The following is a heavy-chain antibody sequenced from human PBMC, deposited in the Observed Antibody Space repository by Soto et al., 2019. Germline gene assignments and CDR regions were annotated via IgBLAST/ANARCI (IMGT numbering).Heavy chain of an antibody. Sequence: ASVKVSCKASGYTFTSYGISWVRQAPGQGLEWMGWISAYNGNTNYAQKLQGRVNMTTDTSTSTAYMELRSLRSDDTAVYYCARARNFYGSGSYYPPDYFDYWGQGTLVTGSS. J-gene: IGHJ4*02. D-gene: IGHD3-10*01. CDR3: ARARNFYGSGSYYPPDYFDY. CDR1: GYTFTSYG. V-gene: IGHV1-18*01. CDR2: ISAYNGNT.